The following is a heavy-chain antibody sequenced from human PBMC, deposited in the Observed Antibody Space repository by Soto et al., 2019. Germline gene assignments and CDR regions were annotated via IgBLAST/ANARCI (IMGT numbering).Heavy chain of an antibody. D-gene: IGHD3-22*01. Sequence: GGSLRLSCVASGFSFSNYNMNWVRQAPGKGLEWVAKINQDGSVKYYVDSVRGRFTISRDNAKNSLFLQMNSLGAEDTALYYCVRFPFFDTSDQGYWGQGTLVTVSS. CDR2: INQDGSVK. CDR1: GFSFSNYN. J-gene: IGHJ4*02. CDR3: VRFPFFDTSDQGY. V-gene: IGHV3-7*01.